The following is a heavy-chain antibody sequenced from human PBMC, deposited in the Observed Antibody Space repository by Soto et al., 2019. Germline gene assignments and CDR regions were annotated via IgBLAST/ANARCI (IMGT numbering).Heavy chain of an antibody. CDR1: GFTVSSNY. CDR2: IYSGGST. Sequence: GGSLRLSCAASGFTVSSNYMSWVRQAPGKGLEWVSVIYSGGSTYYADSVKGRFTISRDNSKNTLYLQMNSLRAEDTAVYYCARATGYSSGWYIGYFQHWGQGTLVTVSS. CDR3: ARATGYSSGWYIGYFQH. D-gene: IGHD6-19*01. V-gene: IGHV3-66*01. J-gene: IGHJ1*01.